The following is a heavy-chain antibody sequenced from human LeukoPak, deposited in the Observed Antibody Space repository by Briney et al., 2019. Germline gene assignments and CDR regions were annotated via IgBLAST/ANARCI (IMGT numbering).Heavy chain of an antibody. CDR2: IYYSGST. CDR1: GGSISSSSYY. CDR3: AEGIEGDYYDSSGYFDY. V-gene: IGHV4-39*01. D-gene: IGHD3-22*01. Sequence: SDTLSLTRTVSGGSISSSSYYWGWIRQPPGKGLEWIGSIYYSGSTYYNPSLKSRVTISVDTSKNQFALKLSSVTAADTAVYYCAEGIEGDYYDSSGYFDYWGQGTLVTVSS. J-gene: IGHJ4*02.